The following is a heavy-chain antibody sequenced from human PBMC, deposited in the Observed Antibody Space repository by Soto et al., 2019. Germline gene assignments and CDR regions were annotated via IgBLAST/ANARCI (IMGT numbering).Heavy chain of an antibody. CDR3: SSRHSSPYLDY. V-gene: IGHV4-30-4*01. CDR2: IYYSGST. Sequence: QVQLQESGPGLVKPSQTLSLTCTVSGGSISSGDYYWSWIRQPTGKGLEWIGSIYYSGSTYYNPSLKRRVTISVDTSKNQFSLKLNSVTAADTAVYYCSSRHSSPYLDYWGQGTLVTVSS. D-gene: IGHD6-13*01. CDR1: GGSISSGDYY. J-gene: IGHJ4*02.